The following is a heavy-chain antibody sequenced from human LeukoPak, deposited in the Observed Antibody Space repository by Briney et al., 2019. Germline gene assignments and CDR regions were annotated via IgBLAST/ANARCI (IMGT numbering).Heavy chain of an antibody. CDR2: ISAYNGDT. J-gene: IGHJ5*02. V-gene: IGHV1-18*01. CDR3: AGVSYYDFWSGYYFDP. Sequence: GASVKVSCKASGYTFTSHGISWVRQAPGQGLEWMGWISAYNGDTKYAQNFQGRVTMSTDRSTSTAYMELRSLRSDDTAVYYCAGVSYYDFWSGYYFDPWGQGTLVTVSS. CDR1: GYTFTSHG. D-gene: IGHD3-3*01.